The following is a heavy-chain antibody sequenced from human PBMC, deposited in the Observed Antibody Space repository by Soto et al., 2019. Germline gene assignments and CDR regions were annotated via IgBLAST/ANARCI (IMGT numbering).Heavy chain of an antibody. CDR3: AIAVAGTHGMDV. J-gene: IGHJ6*02. CDR1: GGTFSSYT. D-gene: IGHD6-19*01. V-gene: IGHV1-69*02. CDR2: IIPILGIA. Sequence: QVQLVQSGAEVKKPGSSVKVSCKASGGTFSSYTISWVRQAPGQGLEWMGRIIPILGIANYAQKFQGRVTITEDKSTSTAYRELSSRRSEDTAVYYCAIAVAGTHGMDVWGQGTTVTVSS.